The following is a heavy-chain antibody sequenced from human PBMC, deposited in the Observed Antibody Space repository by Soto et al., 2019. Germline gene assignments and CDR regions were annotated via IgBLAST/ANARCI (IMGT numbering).Heavy chain of an antibody. CDR2: IYNSGST. Sequence: QVQLQESGPGLVKASQTLSLNCTVSGGSISSGGCYRSWIRHHPGKVLEWIGYIYNSGSTYYNLSLKSRVTISADTSENQFSLKLSSVTAADTAVYYCARDPAPWGQGTLVTVSS. CDR1: GGSISSGGCY. V-gene: IGHV4-31*03. CDR3: ARDPAP. J-gene: IGHJ5*02.